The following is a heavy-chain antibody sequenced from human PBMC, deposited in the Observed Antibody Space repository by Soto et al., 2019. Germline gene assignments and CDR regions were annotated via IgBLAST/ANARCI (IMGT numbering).Heavy chain of an antibody. Sequence: EVQLVESGGGLVKPGGSLRLSCAASGFTFSNAWMNWVRQAPGKGLEWVGRIKSKTDGGTTDYAAPVKGRFTISRDDSKNTLYLQMNSLKTEDTAVYYCTTVDPLYSGYDWDYYYGMDVWGQGTTVTVSS. CDR1: GFTFSNAW. CDR2: IKSKTDGGTT. D-gene: IGHD5-12*01. CDR3: TTVDPLYSGYDWDYYYGMDV. V-gene: IGHV3-15*07. J-gene: IGHJ6*02.